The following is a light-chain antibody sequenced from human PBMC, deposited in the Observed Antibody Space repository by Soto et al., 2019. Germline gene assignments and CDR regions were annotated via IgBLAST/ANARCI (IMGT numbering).Light chain of an antibody. CDR3: RHYINSQWT. J-gene: IGKJ1*01. CDR1: QSVSSTY. Sequence: EIVLTQSPGTLSLSPGERATLSCRPSQSVSSTYLDWYQQKPGQAPRLLIYAASSRATRIPDRFSGGASATDFPLTISRLEPEDFAVYYCRHYINSQWTFGQGTKVEIK. CDR2: AAS. V-gene: IGKV3-20*01.